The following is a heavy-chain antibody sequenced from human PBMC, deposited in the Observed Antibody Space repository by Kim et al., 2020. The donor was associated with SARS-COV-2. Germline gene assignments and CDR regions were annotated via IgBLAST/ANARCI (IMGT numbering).Heavy chain of an antibody. D-gene: IGHD3-10*01. CDR3: AWGRDDGSGSPPFDY. V-gene: IGHV5-51*01. Sequence: GESLKISCKGSGYSFTSYWIGWVRQMPGKGLEWMGIIYPGDSDTRYSPSFQGQVTISADKSISTAYLQWSSLKASDTAMYYCAWGRDDGSGSPPFDYWGQGTLVTVSS. J-gene: IGHJ4*02. CDR2: IYPGDSDT. CDR1: GYSFTSYW.